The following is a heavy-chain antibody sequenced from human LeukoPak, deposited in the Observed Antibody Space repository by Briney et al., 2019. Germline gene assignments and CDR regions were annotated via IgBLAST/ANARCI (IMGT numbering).Heavy chain of an antibody. Sequence: GGSLRLSCAASGFTFSSYGMHWVRQAPGKGLEWVAFIRSDEGNKYYADSVKGRFTISRDDSKSTLYLQMNSLRAEDTAVYYCARARGWYHYYFDYWGQGTLVTVSS. CDR1: GFTFSSYG. V-gene: IGHV3-30*02. J-gene: IGHJ4*02. D-gene: IGHD2-15*01. CDR3: ARARGWYHYYFDY. CDR2: IRSDEGNK.